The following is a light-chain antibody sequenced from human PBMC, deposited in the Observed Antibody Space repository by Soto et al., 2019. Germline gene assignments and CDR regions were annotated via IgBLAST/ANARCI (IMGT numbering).Light chain of an antibody. J-gene: IGKJ1*01. CDR2: DAS. CDR1: QKINNW. Sequence: DFQMTQSPSTLSASVGDRVTITCRASQKINNWVAWYQQKPGKAPKFLIYDASTLQRGVPSRFSGSGFGTEFSLTISSLQPDDFGSYYCQHTRTFGQGTKVEIK. CDR3: QHTRT. V-gene: IGKV1-5*01.